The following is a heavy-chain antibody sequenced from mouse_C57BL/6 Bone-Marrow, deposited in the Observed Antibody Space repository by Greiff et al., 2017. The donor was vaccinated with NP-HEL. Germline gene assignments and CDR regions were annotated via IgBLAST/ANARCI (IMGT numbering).Heavy chain of an antibody. V-gene: IGHV14-2*01. CDR2: IDPEDGET. J-gene: IGHJ1*03. CDR3: ARAIVTTHWYFDV. D-gene: IGHD2-5*01. Sequence: EVQRVESGAELVKPGASVKLSCTASGFNIKDYYMHWVKQRTEQGLEWIGRIDPEDGETKYAPKFQGKATITADTSSNTAYLQLSSLTSEDTAVYYCARAIVTTHWYFDVWGTGTTVTVSS. CDR1: GFNIKDYY.